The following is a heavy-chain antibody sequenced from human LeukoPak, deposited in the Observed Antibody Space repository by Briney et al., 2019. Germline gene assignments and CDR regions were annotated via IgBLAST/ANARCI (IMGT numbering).Heavy chain of an antibody. V-gene: IGHV1-58*01. Sequence: SVKVSCKASGFTFTSSAVQWVRQARGQRLEWIGWIVVGSGNTNYTQKFQERVTITRDMSTSTAYMELSSLRSEDTAVYYCARDAATAAGNFWYFDLWGRGTLVTVSS. J-gene: IGHJ2*01. CDR1: GFTFTSSA. D-gene: IGHD1-7*01. CDR2: IVVGSGNT. CDR3: ARDAATAAGNFWYFDL.